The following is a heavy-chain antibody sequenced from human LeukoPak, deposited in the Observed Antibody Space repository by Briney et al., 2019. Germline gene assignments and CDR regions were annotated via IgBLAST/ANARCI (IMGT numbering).Heavy chain of an antibody. CDR3: ARGDGLKFDY. CDR2: FFYSGST. CDR1: GGSISGDY. V-gene: IGHV4-59*01. J-gene: IGHJ4*02. D-gene: IGHD5-24*01. Sequence: SETLSLTCSVSGGSISGDYWNWIRQPPGKGLEWIGNFFYSGSTNYDPSLNSRVTISVDTSKNQFSLILSSVTAADTAVYYCARGDGLKFDYWSQGILVTVSS.